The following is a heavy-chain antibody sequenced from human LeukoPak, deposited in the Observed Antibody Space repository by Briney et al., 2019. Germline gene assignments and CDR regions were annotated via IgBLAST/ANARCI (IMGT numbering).Heavy chain of an antibody. CDR3: AKDRIAARPCYFDY. J-gene: IGHJ4*02. D-gene: IGHD6-6*01. CDR2: IWYDGSNK. V-gene: IGHV3-33*06. Sequence: GGSLRLSCATSGFTFRSHAMHWVRQSPGKGLEWVAQIWYDGSNKYYADSVKGRFSVSRDNSKNTLYLQMNSLRAEDTAVYYCAKDRIAARPCYFDYWGQGTLVTVSS. CDR1: GFTFRSHA.